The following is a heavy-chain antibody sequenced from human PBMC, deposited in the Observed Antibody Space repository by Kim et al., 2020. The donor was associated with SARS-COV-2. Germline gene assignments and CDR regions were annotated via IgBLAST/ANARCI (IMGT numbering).Heavy chain of an antibody. V-gene: IGHV1-18*01. J-gene: IGHJ6*02. Sequence: ASVKVSCKASGYTFTSYGISWVRQAPGQGLEWMGWISAYNGNTNYAQKLQGRVTMTTDTSTSTAYMELRSLRSDDTAVYYCARDRVAARPDGYYYYGMDVWGQGTTVTVSS. CDR1: GYTFTSYG. D-gene: IGHD6-6*01. CDR2: ISAYNGNT. CDR3: ARDRVAARPDGYYYYGMDV.